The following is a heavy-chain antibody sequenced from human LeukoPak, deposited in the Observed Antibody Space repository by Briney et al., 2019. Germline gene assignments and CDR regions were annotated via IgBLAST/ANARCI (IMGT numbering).Heavy chain of an antibody. D-gene: IGHD1-26*01. CDR1: GYTFTSYG. Sequence: ASVKVSCKASGYTFTSYGISWVRQAPGQGLEWMGWISAYNGNTNYAQKLQGRVTMTTDTSTSTAYMELGSLRPDDTAMYYCARVDAGRYYGHDYWGQGTLVTVTS. CDR3: ARVDAGRYYGHDY. CDR2: ISAYNGNT. J-gene: IGHJ4*02. V-gene: IGHV1-18*01.